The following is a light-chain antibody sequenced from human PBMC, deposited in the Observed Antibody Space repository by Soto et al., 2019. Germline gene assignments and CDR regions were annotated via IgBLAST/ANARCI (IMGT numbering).Light chain of an antibody. CDR1: SSDVGLYNH. J-gene: IGLJ2*01. V-gene: IGLV2-14*01. CDR2: GVT. CDR3: SSYTTSSTLGVL. Sequence: QSALTQPASVSGSPGQSITISCTGTSSDVGLYNHVSWYQKHPGKAPKLMIYGVTDRPSGVSNRFSGSKSGNTASLTISGLQAEDEADYYCSSYTTSSTLGVLFGGGTKLTVL.